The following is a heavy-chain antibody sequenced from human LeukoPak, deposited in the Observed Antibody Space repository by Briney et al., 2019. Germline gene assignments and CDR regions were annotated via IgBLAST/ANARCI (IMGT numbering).Heavy chain of an antibody. J-gene: IGHJ4*02. Sequence: SETLSLTCTVSGGSVSSGSYYWSWIRQPPGKGLEWIGYIYYSENTNYNPSLKSRVTISVDTSKNQFSLKLSSVTAADTAVYYCARERGAVPRGAFDYWARESWSPSPQ. CDR3: ARERGAVPRGAFDY. D-gene: IGHD1-26*01. CDR1: GGSVSSGSYY. V-gene: IGHV4-61*01. CDR2: IYYSENT.